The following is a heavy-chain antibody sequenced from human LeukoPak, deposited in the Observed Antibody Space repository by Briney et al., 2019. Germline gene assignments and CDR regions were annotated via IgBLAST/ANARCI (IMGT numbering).Heavy chain of an antibody. D-gene: IGHD5-12*01. CDR1: GGTFSSYA. CDR3: ARVAWLWTGMDV. V-gene: IGHV1-69*13. CDR2: IIPIFGTA. Sequence: VASVKVSCKASGGTFSSYAISWVRQAPGQGLEWMGGIIPIFGTANYAQKFQGRVTITADESTSTAYMELSSLRSEDTAVYYCARVAWLWTGMDVWGQGTTVTVSS. J-gene: IGHJ6*02.